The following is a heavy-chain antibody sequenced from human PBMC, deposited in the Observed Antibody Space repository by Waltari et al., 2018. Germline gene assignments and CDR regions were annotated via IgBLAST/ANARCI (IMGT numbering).Heavy chain of an antibody. CDR3: ARLPSRAYYYYGMDV. V-gene: IGHV4-34*01. J-gene: IGHJ6*02. Sequence: QVQLQQWGAGLLKPSETLSLTCAVYGGSFSGYYWSWIRQPPGKGLEWIGEINHIGSTNYNPSLKSRVTISVDTSKNQFSLKLSSVTAADTAVYYCARLPSRAYYYYGMDVWGQGTTVTVSS. CDR2: INHIGST. D-gene: IGHD2-2*01. CDR1: GGSFSGYY.